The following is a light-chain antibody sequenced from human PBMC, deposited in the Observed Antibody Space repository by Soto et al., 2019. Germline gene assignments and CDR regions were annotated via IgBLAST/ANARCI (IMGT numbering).Light chain of an antibody. J-gene: IGLJ1*01. CDR3: CSYAGSSTLYV. Sequence: QSALTRPASVSGSPGQSITISCTGTSSDVGSYNLVSWYQQHPGKAPKLMIYEGSKRPSGVSNRFSGSKSGNTASLTISGLQAEDEADYYCCSYAGSSTLYVFGTGTKLT. CDR2: EGS. V-gene: IGLV2-23*01. CDR1: SSDVGSYNL.